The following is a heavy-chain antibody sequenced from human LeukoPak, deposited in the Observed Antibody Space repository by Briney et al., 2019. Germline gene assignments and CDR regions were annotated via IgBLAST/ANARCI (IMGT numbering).Heavy chain of an antibody. D-gene: IGHD3-10*01. J-gene: IGHJ4*02. V-gene: IGHV1-69*01. CDR1: GGTFSSYA. CDR3: ASQYYYGSGSYYHFDY. Sequence: SVKVSCRASGGTFSSYAISWVRQAPGQGLEWMGGIIPIFGTANYAQKFQGRVTITADESTGTAYMELSSLRSEETAVYYCASQYYYGSGSYYHFDYWGEGTLVTVSS. CDR2: IIPIFGTA.